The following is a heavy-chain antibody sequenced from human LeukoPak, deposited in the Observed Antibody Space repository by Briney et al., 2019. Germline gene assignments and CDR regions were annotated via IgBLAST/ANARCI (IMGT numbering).Heavy chain of an antibody. V-gene: IGHV3-48*02. CDR2: ISTSSSTI. D-gene: IGHD1-26*01. J-gene: IGHJ4*02. Sequence: QPGGSLRLSCAASGFTFSSYNMNWVRQAPGKGLEWVSYISTSSSTIYYADSVKGRFTIFRDDAKNSLYLQMNSLRDDDTAVYYCATRGTYFDCWGQGTLVTVSS. CDR1: GFTFSSYN. CDR3: ATRGTYFDC.